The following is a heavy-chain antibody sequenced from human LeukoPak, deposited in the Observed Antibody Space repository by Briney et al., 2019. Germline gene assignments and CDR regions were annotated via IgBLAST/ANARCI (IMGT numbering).Heavy chain of an antibody. D-gene: IGHD4-17*01. Sequence: PSETLSLTCIVSGDSISGYYWSWIRQPAGKGLEWIGRIYTSGSTNYNPSLKSRVTMSVDTSKNQFSLKLSSVTAADTAVYYCARESGNDYGDSTTSTFFDYWGQGTLVTVSS. CDR2: IYTSGST. V-gene: IGHV4-4*07. CDR3: ARESGNDYGDSTTSTFFDY. J-gene: IGHJ4*02. CDR1: GDSISGYY.